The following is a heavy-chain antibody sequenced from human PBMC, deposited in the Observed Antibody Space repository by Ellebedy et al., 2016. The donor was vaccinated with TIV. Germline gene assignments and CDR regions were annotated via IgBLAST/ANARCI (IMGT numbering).Heavy chain of an antibody. Sequence: SETLSLTCTVYGGSFSGYYWSWIRQPPGKGLEWIGEINHSGSTNYNPSLKSRVTISVDTSKNQFSLKLSSVTAADTAVYYCAGGSGYYDSSGYPVDYYGMDVWGQGTTVTVSS. V-gene: IGHV4-34*01. J-gene: IGHJ6*02. CDR1: GGSFSGYY. CDR2: INHSGST. CDR3: AGGSGYYDSSGYPVDYYGMDV. D-gene: IGHD3-22*01.